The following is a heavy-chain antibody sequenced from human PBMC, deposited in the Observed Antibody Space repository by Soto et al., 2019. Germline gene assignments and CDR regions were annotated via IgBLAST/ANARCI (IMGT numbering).Heavy chain of an antibody. CDR2: ISAYNGNT. J-gene: IGHJ3*01. CDR1: GYTFTSYG. Sequence: ASVEVSCKASGYTFTSYGINWVRQAPGQGLEWMGWISAYNGNTNYAQKLQGRVTMTTDTSTSTAYMELRSLRSDDAAVYYCARDEYWWPSPSRQSFGLWGQGTMLT. D-gene: IGHD2-15*01. CDR3: ARDEYWWPSPSRQSFGL. V-gene: IGHV1-18*04.